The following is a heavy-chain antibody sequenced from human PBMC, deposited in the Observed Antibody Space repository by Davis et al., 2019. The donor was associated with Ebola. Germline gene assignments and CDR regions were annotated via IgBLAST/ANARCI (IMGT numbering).Heavy chain of an antibody. CDR3: AKEWSLVRNHFYGMDV. J-gene: IGHJ6*02. D-gene: IGHD3-3*01. CDR1: GFTFNSYA. CDR2: MSGSGGTT. V-gene: IGHV3-23*01. Sequence: PGGSLRLSCTASGFTFNSYAMSWVRQAPGKGLEWVSTMSGSGGTTYYADSVKGRFTISRDTSKNTLYLQMNSLNTEDTAAYYCAKEWSLVRNHFYGMDVWGQGTTVTVSS.